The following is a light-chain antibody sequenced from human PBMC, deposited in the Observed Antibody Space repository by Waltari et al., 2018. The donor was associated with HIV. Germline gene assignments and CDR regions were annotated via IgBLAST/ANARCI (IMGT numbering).Light chain of an antibody. J-gene: IGKJ1*01. Sequence: DIVMTQSPDSLAVSLGVRATIDCKSSQSVFYGSNNRNHLAWYQQKAGQPPKLLIAWASTRESGVPDRFSGSGSGTDFTLTISSLQAEDVAVYYCQQYYTSPKTFGQGTKVEIK. V-gene: IGKV4-1*01. CDR2: WAS. CDR3: QQYYTSPKT. CDR1: QSVFYGSNNRNH.